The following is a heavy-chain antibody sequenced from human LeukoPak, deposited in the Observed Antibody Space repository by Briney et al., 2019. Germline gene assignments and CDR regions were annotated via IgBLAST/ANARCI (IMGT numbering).Heavy chain of an antibody. Sequence: GGSLRLSCAASGFTFSSYGMHWVRQAPGKGLEWVAVISYDGSNKYYADSVRGRFTISTDNSKNTLYLQMNSLRAEDTAVYYCAKDFYCMDVWSQGTTVTVSS. CDR1: GFTFSSYG. J-gene: IGHJ6*02. CDR3: AKDFYCMDV. CDR2: ISYDGSNK. V-gene: IGHV3-30*18.